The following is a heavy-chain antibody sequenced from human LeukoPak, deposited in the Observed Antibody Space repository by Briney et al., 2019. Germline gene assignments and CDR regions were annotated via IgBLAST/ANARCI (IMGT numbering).Heavy chain of an antibody. CDR3: ARVFWEKDGFIGAFDI. V-gene: IGHV3-66*01. D-gene: IGHD3-3*01. CDR2: IYSGDST. CDR1: GFTFSNAW. Sequence: PGGSLRLSCAASGFTFSNAWMSWVRQAPGKGLEWVSIIYSGDSTYYADSVKGRFTISRDNSKNTLHLQMNSLRAEDTAVYYCARVFWEKDGFIGAFDIWGQGTMVTVSS. J-gene: IGHJ3*02.